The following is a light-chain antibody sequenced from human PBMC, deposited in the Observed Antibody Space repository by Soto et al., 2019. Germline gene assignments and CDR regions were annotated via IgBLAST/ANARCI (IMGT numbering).Light chain of an antibody. CDR3: SSYTSSSTDV. J-gene: IGLJ1*01. CDR1: SRDVGGYNY. V-gene: IGLV2-14*01. Sequence: QSVLPQPASVSGSPGQSITTCWSGTSRDVGGYNYVSWYLQDARKSPKLVSYEVSNRPSGVSNRFSGSKSGNTASLTISGXXAEDEADYYCSSYTSSSTDVFGTGTKVTVL. CDR2: EVS.